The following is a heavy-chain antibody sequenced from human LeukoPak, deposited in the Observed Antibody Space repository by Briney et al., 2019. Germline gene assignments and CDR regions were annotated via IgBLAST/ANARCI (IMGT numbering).Heavy chain of an antibody. Sequence: SATLSLTCTVSGGSISSSSYYWCWIRQPPGKRLEWIGSIYYSGSTYYNPSLKSLVTISVDTTKNQFSLNLSSVTAAVTAVYDCARRSDIVRMVYAMQSVYFDYWGQGTLVTVSS. CDR1: GGSISSSSYY. V-gene: IGHV4-39*01. J-gene: IGHJ4*02. D-gene: IGHD2-8*01. CDR3: ARRSDIVRMVYAMQSVYFDY. CDR2: IYYSGST.